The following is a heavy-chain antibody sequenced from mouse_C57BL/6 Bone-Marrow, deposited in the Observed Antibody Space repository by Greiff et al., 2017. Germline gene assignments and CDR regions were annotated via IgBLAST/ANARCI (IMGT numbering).Heavy chain of an antibody. CDR1: GYTFTSYW. D-gene: IGHD2-2*01. Sequence: QVQLQQPGAELVMPGASVKLSCKASGYTFTSYWMHWVKQRPGQGLEWIGEIDPSYSYTNYNQKFKGKSTLTVDKSSRTAYMQLSSLTSEDSAVYYCAREGVTTSYWYFDVWGTGTTVTVSS. V-gene: IGHV1-69*01. CDR2: IDPSYSYT. J-gene: IGHJ1*03. CDR3: AREGVTTSYWYFDV.